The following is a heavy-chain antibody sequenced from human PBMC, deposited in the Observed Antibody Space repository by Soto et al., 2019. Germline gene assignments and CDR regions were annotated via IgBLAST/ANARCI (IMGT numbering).Heavy chain of an antibody. CDR3: AALDTAMVKTAGY. V-gene: IGHV3-7*02. Sequence: GGSLRLSCAVSGFTFSDYWMSWVRQTPGKGLEWVGNINLDGSEEYYVDSVKGRFTISRDNAKNSLYLQMNSLRAEDTAVYYCAALDTAMVKTAGYWGQGTLVTVSS. J-gene: IGHJ4*02. D-gene: IGHD5-18*01. CDR2: INLDGSEE. CDR1: GFTFSDYW.